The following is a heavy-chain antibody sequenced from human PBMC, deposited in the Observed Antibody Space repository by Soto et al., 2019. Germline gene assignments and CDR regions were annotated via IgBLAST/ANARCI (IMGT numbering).Heavy chain of an antibody. CDR3: ASPTSYSYYSCGMDV. V-gene: IGHV3-23*01. CDR1: GFTFSSYA. J-gene: IGHJ6*02. Sequence: EVQLLESGGGLVQPGGSLRLSCAASGFTFSSYAMSWVRQAPGKGLEWVSAISGSGGSTYYADSVKGRFTISRDNSKNTLYLRMNSLRAEGTAVYYCASPTSYSYYSCGMDVWGQGTTVTVSS. CDR2: ISGSGGST. D-gene: IGHD2-15*01.